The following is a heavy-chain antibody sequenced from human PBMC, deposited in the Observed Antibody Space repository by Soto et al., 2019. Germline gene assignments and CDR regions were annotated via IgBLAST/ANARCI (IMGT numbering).Heavy chain of an antibody. D-gene: IGHD4-17*01. J-gene: IGHJ4*02. CDR3: ARDLRYGEPGANYY. CDR2: ISSSSSYT. CDR1: GFTFSDYY. Sequence: PGGSLRLSCVASGFTFSDYYMSWIRQAPGKGLEWVSYISSSSSYTNYADSVKGRFTISRDNAKNSLYLQMNSLRAEDTAVYYCARDLRYGEPGANYYCGQGTLGTVS. V-gene: IGHV3-11*06.